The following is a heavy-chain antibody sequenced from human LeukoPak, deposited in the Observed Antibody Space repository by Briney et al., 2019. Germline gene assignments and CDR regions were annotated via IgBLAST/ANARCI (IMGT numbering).Heavy chain of an antibody. D-gene: IGHD3-22*01. CDR1: GGSISSYY. CDR2: IYYSGST. V-gene: IGHV4-59*01. Sequence: SETLSLTCTVSGGSISSYYWSWIRQPPGKGLEWIGYIYYSGSTNYNPSLKSRVTISVDTSKNQFSLKLSSVTAADTAVYYCARETVGSSGYYQRVFDYWGQGTLVTVSS. J-gene: IGHJ4*02. CDR3: ARETVGSSGYYQRVFDY.